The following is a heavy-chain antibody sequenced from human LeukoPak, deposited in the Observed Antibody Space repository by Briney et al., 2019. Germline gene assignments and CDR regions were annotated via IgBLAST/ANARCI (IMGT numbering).Heavy chain of an antibody. V-gene: IGHV3-23*01. CDR1: GFTFSSYS. D-gene: IGHD6-19*01. Sequence: GGSLRLSCAASGFTFSSYSMNWVRQAPGKGLEWVSSISGGAGSTFYADSVKGRFTISRDNSKNTLYLQMNSLRAEDTAVYYCAKPGSGWYVDQWGQGTLVTVSS. J-gene: IGHJ4*02. CDR2: ISGGAGST. CDR3: AKPGSGWYVDQ.